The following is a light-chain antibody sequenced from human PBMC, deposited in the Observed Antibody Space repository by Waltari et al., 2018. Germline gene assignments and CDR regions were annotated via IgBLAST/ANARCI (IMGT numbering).Light chain of an antibody. J-gene: IGKJ2*01. CDR2: GAS. CDR1: QSVSSNY. CDR3: QHYGSSRYT. Sequence: EIVLTPSPGTLSLSPGEGATLSCRASQSVSSNYLAWYQQKPGLGPRLLIYGASRRATGIPDRFSGSGSGTDFTLTISRLEPEDFALYYCQHYGSSRYTFGQGTKLEI. V-gene: IGKV3-20*01.